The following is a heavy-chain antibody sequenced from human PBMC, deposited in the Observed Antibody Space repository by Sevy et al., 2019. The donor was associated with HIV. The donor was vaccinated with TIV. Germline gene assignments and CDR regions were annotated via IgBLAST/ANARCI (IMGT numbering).Heavy chain of an antibody. CDR3: ARLGGAAAGTRQWLVYYYYYMDV. D-gene: IGHD6-13*01. V-gene: IGHV5-51*01. CDR1: GYSFTSYW. Sequence: GESLKISCKGSGYSFTSYWIGWVRQMPGKGLEWMGIIYPGDSDTRYSPSFQGQVTISADKSISTAYLQWSSLKASDTAMYYCARLGGAAAGTRQWLVYYYYYMDVWGKGTTVTVSS. CDR2: IYPGDSDT. J-gene: IGHJ6*03.